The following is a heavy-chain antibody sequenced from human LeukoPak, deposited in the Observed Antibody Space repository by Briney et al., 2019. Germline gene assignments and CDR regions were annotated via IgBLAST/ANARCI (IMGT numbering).Heavy chain of an antibody. CDR3: ARVGYYYDSSGYYYH. D-gene: IGHD3-22*01. CDR1: GGTFSSYA. Sequence: SVNVSCKASGGTFSSYAISWVRQAPGQGLEWLGGIIPIFGTANYAQKFQGRGTITADESTTTAYMELSRLRSEDTAVSYCARVGYYYDSSGYYYHWGQGPLVTVSS. CDR2: IIPIFGTA. J-gene: IGHJ5*02. V-gene: IGHV1-69*13.